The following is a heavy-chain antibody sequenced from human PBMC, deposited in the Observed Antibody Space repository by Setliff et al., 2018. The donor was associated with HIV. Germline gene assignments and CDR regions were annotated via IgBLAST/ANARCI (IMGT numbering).Heavy chain of an antibody. J-gene: IGHJ6*03. Sequence: SETLSLTCTVSGGSVSSGSYYWSWIRQPPGKGLEWIGYIYYSGSTYYNPSLKSRVTISVDTSKNQFSLKLSSVTAADTAVYYCARANFWSGYRYYYYYMDVWGKGTTVTVSS. CDR2: IYYSGST. V-gene: IGHV4-61*01. CDR3: ARANFWSGYRYYYYYMDV. D-gene: IGHD3-3*01. CDR1: GGSVSSGSYY.